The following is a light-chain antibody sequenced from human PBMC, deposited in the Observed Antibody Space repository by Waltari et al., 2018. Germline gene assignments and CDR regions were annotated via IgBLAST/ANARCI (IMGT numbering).Light chain of an antibody. Sequence: VLTQSPGTLSLSPGERATLSCRASQSLTKRYLAWYQQKPGQAPRLRIYGASSRAACIPDRCSGSGSGTDFTLTISRLEPEDFAVYYCQQYGSSILYTFGQGTKLEIK. CDR3: QQYGSSILYT. J-gene: IGKJ2*01. CDR2: GAS. V-gene: IGKV3-20*01. CDR1: QSLTKRY.